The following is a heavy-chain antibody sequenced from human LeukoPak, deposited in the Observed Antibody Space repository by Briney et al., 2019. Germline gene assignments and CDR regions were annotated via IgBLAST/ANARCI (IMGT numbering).Heavy chain of an antibody. CDR1: GDSISSYC. CDR2: IYYSGST. J-gene: IGHJ4*02. Sequence: SETLSLTCIVSGDSISSYCWSWIRQPPGKGLEWIGYIYYSGSTNYNPSLKSRVTISVDASKNHFSLKLSSVTAADTAVYYCARHYGDYGVKYSDYWGQGTLVTVSS. D-gene: IGHD4-17*01. CDR3: ARHYGDYGVKYSDY. V-gene: IGHV4-59*01.